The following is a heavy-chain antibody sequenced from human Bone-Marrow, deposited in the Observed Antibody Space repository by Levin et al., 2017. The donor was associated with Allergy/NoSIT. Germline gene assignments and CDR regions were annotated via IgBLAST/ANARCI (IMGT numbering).Heavy chain of an antibody. Sequence: GGSLRLSCAASGFTFSGYWMHWVRQAPGKGLVWVSRISGDGTTISYADSVKGRFTISRDNAENTLYLQMNSLRAEDTAVYYCARQHTGYGTADYWGQGTLVTVSS. CDR2: ISGDGTTI. CDR3: ARQHTGYGTADY. D-gene: IGHD1-1*01. CDR1: GFTFSGYW. J-gene: IGHJ4*02. V-gene: IGHV3-74*01.